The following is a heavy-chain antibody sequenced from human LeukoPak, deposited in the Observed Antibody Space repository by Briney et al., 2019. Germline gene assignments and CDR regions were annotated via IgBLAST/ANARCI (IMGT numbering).Heavy chain of an antibody. D-gene: IGHD3-9*01. CDR2: IIPIFGTA. J-gene: IGHJ5*02. CDR1: GGTFSSYA. CDR3: ARDGPTYYDILTGYSSTNWFDP. Sequence: ASVKVSCKASGGTFSSYAISWVRQAPGQGLEWMGGIIPIFGTANYAQKFQGRVTITADESTSTAYMELSSLRSEDTAVYYCARDGPTYYDILTGYSSTNWFDPWGQGTLVTVSS. V-gene: IGHV1-69*13.